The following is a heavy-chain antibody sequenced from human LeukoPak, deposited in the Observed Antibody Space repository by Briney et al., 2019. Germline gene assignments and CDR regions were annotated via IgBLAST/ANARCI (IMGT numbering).Heavy chain of an antibody. CDR1: GFTFSDYY. J-gene: IGHJ3*02. CDR3: ATATGYNDAFDI. CDR2: ISSSSSYT. D-gene: IGHD3-10*01. V-gene: IGHV3-11*05. Sequence: GGSLRLSCAASGFTFSDYYMSWIRQAPGKGLEWVSYISSSSSYTNYADSVKGRFTISRDNAKNSLYLQMNSLRAEDTAVYYCATATGYNDAFDIWGQGTMVTVSS.